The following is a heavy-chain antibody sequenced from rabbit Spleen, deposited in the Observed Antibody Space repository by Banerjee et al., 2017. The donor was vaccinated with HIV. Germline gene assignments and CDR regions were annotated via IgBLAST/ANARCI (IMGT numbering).Heavy chain of an antibody. D-gene: IGHD8-1*01. CDR2: INRVTGKS. CDR3: ARDLVAVIGWNFNL. CDR1: GVSFSGDSY. V-gene: IGHV1S45*01. J-gene: IGHJ4*01. Sequence: QEQLEESGGDLVKPGASLTLTCIASGVSFSGDSYMCWVRQAPGKGLEWIACINRVTGKSVYASWAKGRFSMSRTSSTTVTLQMTSLTAADTATYFCARDLVAVIGWNFNLWDPGTLVTVS.